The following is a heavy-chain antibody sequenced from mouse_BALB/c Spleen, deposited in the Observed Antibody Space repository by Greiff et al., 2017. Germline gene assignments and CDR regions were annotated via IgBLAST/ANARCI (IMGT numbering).Heavy chain of an antibody. J-gene: IGHJ4*01. V-gene: IGHV1S127*01. D-gene: IGHD2-12*01. Sequence: QVQLQQPGAELVKPGASVKMSCKASGYTFTSYWMHWVKQRPGQGLEWIGVIDPSDSYTSYNQKFKGKATLTVDTSSSTAYMQLSSLTSEDSAVYYCTRNYSHVGAMDYWGQGTSVTVSS. CDR2: IDPSDSYT. CDR1: GYTFTSYW. CDR3: TRNYSHVGAMDY.